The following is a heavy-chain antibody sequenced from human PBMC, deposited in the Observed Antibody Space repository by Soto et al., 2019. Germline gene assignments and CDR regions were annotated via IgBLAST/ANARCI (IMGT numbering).Heavy chain of an antibody. D-gene: IGHD4-17*01. Sequence: VQLVQSGGEVKKPGESLTISCKASGYSFTSHWISWVSQMPGKGLEWMGRIDPSDSYVNYSPSFQGHVTISVDKAISTVYLQWSSLKASDTGMYYCARHGDSGDYVSFGWFDPWGQGTRVTVSS. CDR2: IDPSDSYV. J-gene: IGHJ5*02. CDR1: GYSFTSHW. V-gene: IGHV5-10-1*01. CDR3: ARHGDSGDYVSFGWFDP.